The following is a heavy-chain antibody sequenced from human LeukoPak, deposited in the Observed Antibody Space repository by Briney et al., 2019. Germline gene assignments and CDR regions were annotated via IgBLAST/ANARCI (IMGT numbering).Heavy chain of an antibody. CDR1: GGSISSNLYY. V-gene: IGHV4-39*07. CDR2: IYYSGST. CDR3: ARAGHWGSYQYDNSGYSDAFDI. D-gene: IGHD3-22*01. Sequence: SETLSLTCTVSGGSISSNLYYWGWIRQPPGKGLEWIGSIYYSGSTYYNPPLRSRVTISADTSKNQLSLKLTSVTAADTAVYYCARAGHWGSYQYDNSGYSDAFDIWGQGTMVTVSS. J-gene: IGHJ3*02.